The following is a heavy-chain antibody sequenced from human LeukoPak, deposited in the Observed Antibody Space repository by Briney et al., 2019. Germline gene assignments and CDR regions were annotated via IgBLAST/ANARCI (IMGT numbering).Heavy chain of an antibody. CDR3: AKGYSFGCCNYYYMDA. CDR1: GFTFSIYW. CDR2: IKQDGSEK. J-gene: IGHJ6*03. D-gene: IGHD5-18*01. V-gene: IGHV3-7*03. Sequence: PGGSLRLSCAASGFTFSIYWMSWVRQAPGKGLEWVANIKQDGSEKYYVDSVKGRFTISRDNSKNTLYLQMNSLRAEDTAVYYCAKGYSFGCCNYYYMDAWGKGTTVTVSS.